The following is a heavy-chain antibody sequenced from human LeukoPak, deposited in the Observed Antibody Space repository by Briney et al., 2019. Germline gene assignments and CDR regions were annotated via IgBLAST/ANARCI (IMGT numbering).Heavy chain of an antibody. CDR2: INHSGST. Sequence: SETLSLTCAVYGGSFSGYYWSWIRQPPGKGLEWIGEINHSGSTNYNPSLKSRVTISVDTSKNQFSLKLSSVTAADTAVYYCARGDRNLGGYCSSTSCYRHYYYYGMDVWGQGTTVTVSS. V-gene: IGHV4-34*01. CDR1: GGSFSGYY. D-gene: IGHD2-2*03. J-gene: IGHJ6*02. CDR3: ARGDRNLGGYCSSTSCYRHYYYYGMDV.